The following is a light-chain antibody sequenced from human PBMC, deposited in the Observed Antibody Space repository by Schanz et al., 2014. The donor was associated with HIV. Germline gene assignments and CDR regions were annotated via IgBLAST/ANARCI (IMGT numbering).Light chain of an antibody. CDR3: SSYTSSSTPNWV. V-gene: IGLV2-14*03. Sequence: QSALTQPPSASGSPGQSVTISCTGTSSDVGYYNYVSWYQQHPGKAPKLMIYDVSNRPSGVSNRFSGSKSGNTASLTISGLQADDEADYYCSSYTSSSTPNWVFGGGTKLTVL. CDR1: SSDVGYYNY. J-gene: IGLJ3*02. CDR2: DVS.